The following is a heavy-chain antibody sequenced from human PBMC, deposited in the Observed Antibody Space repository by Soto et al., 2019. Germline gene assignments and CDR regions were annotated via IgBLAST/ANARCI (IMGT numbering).Heavy chain of an antibody. D-gene: IGHD2-2*01. Sequence: SVKVSCKASGVTFSSYAISWVRQAPGQGLEWMGGIIPIFGTANYAQKFQGRVTITADESTSTACMELSSLRSEDTAVYYCARKVRPRYCSSTSCRHDYDYWGQGTLVTVSS. V-gene: IGHV1-69*13. CDR1: GVTFSSYA. CDR2: IIPIFGTA. CDR3: ARKVRPRYCSSTSCRHDYDY. J-gene: IGHJ4*02.